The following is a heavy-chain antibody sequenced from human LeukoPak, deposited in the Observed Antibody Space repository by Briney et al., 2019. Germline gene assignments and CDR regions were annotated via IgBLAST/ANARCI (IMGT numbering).Heavy chain of an antibody. Sequence: ASVKVSCKASGYTFTSYGISWVRQAPGQGLEWMGWISAYNGNTNYAQKLQGRVTMTTDTSTSTAYMELRSLRSDDTAVYYCAKHRSGYYYYYMDVWGKGTTVTVSS. V-gene: IGHV1-18*01. J-gene: IGHJ6*03. CDR1: GYTFTSYG. D-gene: IGHD3-3*01. CDR2: ISAYNGNT. CDR3: AKHRSGYYYYYMDV.